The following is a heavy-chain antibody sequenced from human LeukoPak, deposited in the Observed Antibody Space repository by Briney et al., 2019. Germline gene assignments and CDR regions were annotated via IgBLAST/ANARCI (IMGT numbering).Heavy chain of an antibody. CDR3: ARDLGPRAFDP. J-gene: IGHJ5*02. Sequence: GGSLRLSCAASGFTFSDYYMTWIRQAQGKGPEWVSYISSSGSSIYYADSVKGRFTISRDNAKNSLYLQMNSLRAEDTAVYYCARDLGPRAFDPWGQGTLVTVSS. V-gene: IGHV3-11*01. CDR2: ISSSGSSI. CDR1: GFTFSDYY.